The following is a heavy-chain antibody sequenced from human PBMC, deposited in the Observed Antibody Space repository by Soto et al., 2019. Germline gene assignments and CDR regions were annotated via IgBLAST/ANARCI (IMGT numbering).Heavy chain of an antibody. CDR2: IRSKAYGGTT. Sequence: SLILSCTASGFTFGDYSMSWFRQAPGKGLEWVGFIRSKAYGGTTEYAASVKGRFTISRDDSKSIAYLQMNSLKTEDTAVYYCTRSAVAGMQPKNDYWGQGTLVTVSS. J-gene: IGHJ4*02. CDR3: TRSAVAGMQPKNDY. V-gene: IGHV3-49*03. D-gene: IGHD6-19*01. CDR1: GFTFGDYS.